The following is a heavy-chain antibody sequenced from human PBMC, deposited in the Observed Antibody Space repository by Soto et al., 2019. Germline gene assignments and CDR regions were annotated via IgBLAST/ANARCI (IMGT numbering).Heavy chain of an antibody. CDR1: GDTFTSYY. V-gene: IGHV1-46*01. CDR3: AGQPTAGSYYDLGSYYYYYAMDV. J-gene: IGHJ6*02. Sequence: ASVKVSCKASGDTFTSYYMHWVRRAPGQGLEWMGIINPSGGSTSYAQKFQGRVTMTRDTSKNQFSLKLSSVTAADTAVYYCAGQPTAGSYYDLGSYYYYYAMDVWGQGTTVTVS. CDR2: INPSGGST. D-gene: IGHD3-10*01.